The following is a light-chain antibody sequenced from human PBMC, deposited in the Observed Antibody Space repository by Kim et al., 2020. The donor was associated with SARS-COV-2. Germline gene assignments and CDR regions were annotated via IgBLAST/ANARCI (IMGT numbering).Light chain of an antibody. V-gene: IGLV1-40*01. CDR3: QSYYSSLSGYV. CDR2: GNS. CDR1: SSNIGTGYD. Sequence: QRVTNSCTGSSSNIGTGYDVHWYQQLPGTAPKLLIYGNSNRPSGVPDRFSGSKSGTSASLAITGLQAEDEADYYCQSYYSSLSGYVFGTGTKVTVL. J-gene: IGLJ1*01.